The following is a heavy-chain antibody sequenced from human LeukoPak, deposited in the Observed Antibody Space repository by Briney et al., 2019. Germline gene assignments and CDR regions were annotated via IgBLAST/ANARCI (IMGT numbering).Heavy chain of an antibody. CDR3: ARDHVMTMVTTPYYFDY. D-gene: IGHD4-17*01. V-gene: IGHV1-46*01. CDR1: GYTFSSYY. J-gene: IGHJ4*02. Sequence: ASVKVSCKASGYTFSSYYMHWVRQAPGQGLEWMGIINPSDGSTTYAQKFQGRVTMTRDTSTNIVYMELSSLSSDDTAVYYCARDHVMTMVTTPYYFDYWGQGTLVTVSS. CDR2: INPSDGST.